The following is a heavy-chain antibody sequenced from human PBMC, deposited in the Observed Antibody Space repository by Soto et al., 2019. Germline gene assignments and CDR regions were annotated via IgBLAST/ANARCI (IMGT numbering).Heavy chain of an antibody. CDR1: GGSISSSSYY. CDR2: IYYSGST. CDR3: ARPNSDGDYWYFDL. V-gene: IGHV4-39*01. D-gene: IGHD4-17*01. Sequence: SETLSLTCTVSGGSISSSSYYWGWIRQPPGKGLEWIGSIYYSGSTYYNPSLKSRVTISVDTSKNQFSLKLSSVTAADTAVYYCARPNSDGDYWYFDLWGRGTLVTVSS. J-gene: IGHJ2*01.